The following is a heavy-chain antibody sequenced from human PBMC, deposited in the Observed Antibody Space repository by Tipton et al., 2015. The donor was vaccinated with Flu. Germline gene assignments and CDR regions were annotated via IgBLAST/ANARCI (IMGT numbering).Heavy chain of an antibody. CDR3: ARLRANYYDSSGYSDY. Sequence: TLSLTCTVSGGSISSSDYYWGWIRQPPGKGLEWIGSIYYSGSTYYNPSLKSRVTISVDTSKNQFSLKLSSVTAADTAVYYCARLRANYYDSSGYSDYWGQGTLVTVSS. CDR2: IYYSGST. J-gene: IGHJ4*02. D-gene: IGHD3-22*01. V-gene: IGHV4-39*07. CDR1: GGSISSSDYY.